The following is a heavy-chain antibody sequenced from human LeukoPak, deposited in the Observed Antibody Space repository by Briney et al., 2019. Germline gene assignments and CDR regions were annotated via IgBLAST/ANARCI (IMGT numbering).Heavy chain of an antibody. V-gene: IGHV1-2*02. J-gene: IGHJ4*02. CDR2: INPNSGGT. D-gene: IGHD6-13*01. CDR3: ARERVIAAAGTYFDY. CDR1: GHTFTGYY. Sequence: ASVRVSCKASGHTFTGYYMHWVRQAPGQGLEWMGWINPNSGGTNYAQKFQGRVTMTRDTSISTAYMELSRLRSDDTAVYYCARERVIAAAGTYFDYWGQGTLVTVSS.